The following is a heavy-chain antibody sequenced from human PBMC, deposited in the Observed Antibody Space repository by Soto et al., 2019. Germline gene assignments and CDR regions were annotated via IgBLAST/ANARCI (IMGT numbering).Heavy chain of an antibody. D-gene: IGHD5-18*01. CDR3: AKDAIHVLLGYTYGAGGMDV. J-gene: IGHJ6*02. CDR2: ISWNSGDI. Sequence: GGSLRLSCAASGFTFDDYAMRWVRLAPGKGLEWVSGISWNSGDIYYADSVKGRFTISRDNAKNSLYLQMNSLRPDDTAMYYCAKDAIHVLLGYTYGAGGMDVWGQGTTVTVSS. CDR1: GFTFDDYA. V-gene: IGHV3-9*01.